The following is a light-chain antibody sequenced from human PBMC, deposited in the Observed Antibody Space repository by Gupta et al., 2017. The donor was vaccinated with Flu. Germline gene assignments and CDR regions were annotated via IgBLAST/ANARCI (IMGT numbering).Light chain of an antibody. CDR1: SGSIATSY. CDR3: QSYDSVIRDVV. CDR2: EDN. J-gene: IGLJ2*01. Sequence: FMPTHPPSVSASPGKTVTISCSPSSGSIATSYVQWYQHRPGSSPSTVIYEDNLRPSGVPDRVSGSIDTSSNSAALTISGLQPDDEADYYYQSYDSVIRDVVFGGGTKLSVL. V-gene: IGLV6-57*01.